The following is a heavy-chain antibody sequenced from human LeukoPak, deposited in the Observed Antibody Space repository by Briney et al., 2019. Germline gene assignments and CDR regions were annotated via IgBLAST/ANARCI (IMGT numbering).Heavy chain of an antibody. V-gene: IGHV1-2*02. D-gene: IGHD3-10*01. CDR2: INPNSGGT. CDR3: ASCITMVRGVISWFDP. Sequence: ASVKVSCKASGYTFTGYYMHWVRQAPGQGLEWMGWINPNSGGTNYAQKFQGRVTMTRDTSISTAYMELSRLRSDDTAVYYCASCITMVRGVISWFDPWGQGTLVTVSS. CDR1: GYTFTGYY. J-gene: IGHJ5*02.